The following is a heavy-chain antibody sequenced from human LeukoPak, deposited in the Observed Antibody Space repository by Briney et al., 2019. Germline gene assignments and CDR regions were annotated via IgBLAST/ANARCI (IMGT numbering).Heavy chain of an antibody. CDR2: INPNSGGT. CDR3: ARGFPRDIVVVPAAIEPGAIHYYYYGMDV. D-gene: IGHD2-2*02. Sequence: ASVKVSCKASGYTFTGYYMHWVRQAPGQGLEWMGWINPNSGGTNYAQKFQGRVTMTRDTSISTAYMELSRLRSDDTAVYYCARGFPRDIVVVPAAIEPGAIHYYYYGMDVWGQGTTVTVSS. V-gene: IGHV1-2*02. CDR1: GYTFTGYY. J-gene: IGHJ6*02.